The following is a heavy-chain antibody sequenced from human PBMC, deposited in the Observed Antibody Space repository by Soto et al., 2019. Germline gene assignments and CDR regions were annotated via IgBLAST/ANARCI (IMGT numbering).Heavy chain of an antibody. D-gene: IGHD2-21*01. V-gene: IGHV4-31*03. CDR1: GAALNSGNYY. J-gene: IGHJ5*02. CDR2: IYVTGAV. Sequence: SETLSLTCSVSGAALNSGNYYWSWIRQVPGKGLEWIGRIYVTGAVDYNPSLRDRITISQDTSERQFSLNLRLVTAADTAVYYCARLRIATNNYKWFDPWGQGTLVTVSS. CDR3: ARLRIATNNYKWFDP.